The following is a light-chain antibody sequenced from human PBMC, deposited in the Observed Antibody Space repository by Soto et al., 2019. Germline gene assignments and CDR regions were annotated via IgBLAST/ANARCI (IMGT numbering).Light chain of an antibody. Sequence: PGERATLSCRASQSVSSTYLAWYQQKPGQAPRLLIYGASSRATGIPDRISGSGSGIDFTLRICRLEPEDFAVYYCQQYGSSPRTFGQGTKVAIK. V-gene: IGKV3-20*01. CDR1: QSVSSTY. J-gene: IGKJ1*01. CDR3: QQYGSSPRT. CDR2: GAS.